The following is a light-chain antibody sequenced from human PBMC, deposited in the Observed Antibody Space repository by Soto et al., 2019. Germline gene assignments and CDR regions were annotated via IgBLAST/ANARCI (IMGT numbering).Light chain of an antibody. Sequence: EIVLTQSPGTLSLSPGERATLSCRTSQSVSRYLAWYQQKPGQAPRLLIFGASTRATGIPDRFSGSGSGTDFTLTISFLQSEDFAVYYCQQYNSWPLITFGPGTRLEIK. CDR1: QSVSRY. V-gene: IGKV3-15*01. J-gene: IGKJ5*01. CDR3: QQYNSWPLIT. CDR2: GAS.